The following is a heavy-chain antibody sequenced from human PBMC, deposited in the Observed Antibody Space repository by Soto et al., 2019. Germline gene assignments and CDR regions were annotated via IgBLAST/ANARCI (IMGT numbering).Heavy chain of an antibody. CDR2: IYWDDDK. CDR3: AHLITVTTANYYYYGMDV. CDR1: GFSLSTSGVG. V-gene: IGHV2-5*02. J-gene: IGHJ6*02. Sequence: GSGPTLVNPTPPLTLTCTFSGFSLSTSGVGVCWIRQPPGKALEGLALIYWDDDKRYSPSLKSRLTITKDSSKNQVVLTMTNMDPVDTATYYCAHLITVTTANYYYYGMDVWGQGTTVTISS. D-gene: IGHD4-17*01.